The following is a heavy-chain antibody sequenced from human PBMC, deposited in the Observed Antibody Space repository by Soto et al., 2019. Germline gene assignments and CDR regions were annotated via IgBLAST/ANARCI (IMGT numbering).Heavy chain of an antibody. J-gene: IGHJ4*02. D-gene: IGHD3-10*01. CDR2: IYNDGTYS. Sequence: GGSLRLSCAASGFIFKMYWMHWVRQSPGKGLVWISRIYNDGTYSDYADSVMGRFTISRDNVNDTLYLQMNNLRAEDSGLYYCTRGPRPISTGTGAYWGQGTQVTVSS. CDR1: GFIFKMYW. V-gene: IGHV3-74*01. CDR3: TRGPRPISTGTGAY.